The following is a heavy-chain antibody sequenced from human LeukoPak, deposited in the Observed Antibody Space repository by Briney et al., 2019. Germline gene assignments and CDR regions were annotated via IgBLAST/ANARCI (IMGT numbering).Heavy chain of an antibody. D-gene: IGHD2-21*02. CDR2: ISYDGSNK. V-gene: IGHV3-30*18. Sequence: PGRSLRLSCAASGFTFSSYGMHWVRQAPGKGLEWVAVISYDGSNKYYADSVKGRFTISRDNSKNTAYLQMNSLRAEDTAVYYCAKESLRSPNSFDYWGLGTLVTVSS. J-gene: IGHJ4*02. CDR1: GFTFSSYG. CDR3: AKESLRSPNSFDY.